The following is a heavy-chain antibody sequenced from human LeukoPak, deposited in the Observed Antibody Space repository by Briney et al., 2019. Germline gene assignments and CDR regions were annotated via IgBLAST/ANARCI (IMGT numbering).Heavy chain of an antibody. CDR2: ISSRSTYI. J-gene: IGHJ5*01. Sequence: GGSLRLSCAASRFTFIGYTMNWVRQAPGKGLEWVSSISSRSTYIYYADSVKGRFTISRDNAKNSLYLQMNSLRAEDTAVYYCAREESGSSGWYDTRGPGTLVTVSS. CDR1: RFTFIGYT. CDR3: AREESGSSGWYDT. V-gene: IGHV3-21*01. D-gene: IGHD6-19*01.